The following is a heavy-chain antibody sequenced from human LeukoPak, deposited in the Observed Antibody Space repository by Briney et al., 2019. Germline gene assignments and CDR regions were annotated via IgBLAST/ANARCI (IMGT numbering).Heavy chain of an antibody. Sequence: GGSLRLSCAASGFTFSNYWMGWVRQAPGKGLERVSNIKQDGSEKYYVDSVKGRFTISRDNAKKSLYLQMNSLRAEDTAVYYCARDKSVGATPFDYWGQGTLVTVSS. CDR1: GFTFSNYW. D-gene: IGHD1-26*01. CDR2: IKQDGSEK. J-gene: IGHJ4*02. CDR3: ARDKSVGATPFDY. V-gene: IGHV3-7*05.